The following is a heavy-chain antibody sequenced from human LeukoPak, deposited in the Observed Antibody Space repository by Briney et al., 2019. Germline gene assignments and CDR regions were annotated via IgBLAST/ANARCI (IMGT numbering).Heavy chain of an antibody. D-gene: IGHD1-26*01. Sequence: ASVTVSCKASGYTFTTNGISWVRQAPGQGLEGMGWIKSNNGNTNYAQKVQGRITLTTDTSTSTAYMELRSLRSDDTAVYYCARRQIADDSGSFYGSWGQGTQVTVSS. V-gene: IGHV1-18*01. J-gene: IGHJ5*02. CDR2: IKSNNGNT. CDR1: GYTFTTNG. CDR3: ARRQIADDSGSFYGS.